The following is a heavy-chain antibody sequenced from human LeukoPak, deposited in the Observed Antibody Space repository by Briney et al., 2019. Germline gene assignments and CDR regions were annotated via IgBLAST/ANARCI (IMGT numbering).Heavy chain of an antibody. CDR3: ASLGY. Sequence: SGGSLRLSCAASGFTFSNFWMNWVRQSPGKGLEWVANIKQDGSEKYYVDFVKGRFTISRDNAKNSLYLQMNSLRAEDTAVYYCASLGYWGQGTLVTVSS. CDR1: GFTFSNFW. J-gene: IGHJ4*02. CDR2: IKQDGSEK. V-gene: IGHV3-7*01. D-gene: IGHD3-16*01.